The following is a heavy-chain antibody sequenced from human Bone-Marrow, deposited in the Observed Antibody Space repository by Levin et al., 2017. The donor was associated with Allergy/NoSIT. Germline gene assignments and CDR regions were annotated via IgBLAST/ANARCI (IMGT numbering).Heavy chain of an antibody. CDR1: GFTFSTYS. J-gene: IGHJ3*02. Sequence: GESLKISCLASGFTFSTYSMNWVRQAPGKGLEWVSSISRSSVYIYYADSVKGRFTISRDNVKNSLYLEMSTLRAEDTAVYYCATARPYSGNYGAFDNWGHGTKVTVS. V-gene: IGHV3-21*01. D-gene: IGHD1-26*01. CDR2: ISRSSVYI. CDR3: ATARPYSGNYGAFDN.